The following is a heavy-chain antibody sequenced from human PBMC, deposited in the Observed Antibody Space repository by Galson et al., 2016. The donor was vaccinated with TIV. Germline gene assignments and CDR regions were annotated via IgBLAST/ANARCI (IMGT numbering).Heavy chain of an antibody. Sequence: CAISGDSVSGNSAAWNWIRQSPSRGLEWLGRTYYRSEWNSDYAVSVRSRIVIKADRSKNQFFLQLNSVTPEDTAVYFCASVRSGYNSTYYYYGMDVWGQGTTVSVSS. CDR1: GDSVSGNSAA. CDR3: ASVRSGYNSTYYYYGMDV. J-gene: IGHJ6*02. V-gene: IGHV6-1*01. D-gene: IGHD5-24*01. CDR2: TYYRSEWNS.